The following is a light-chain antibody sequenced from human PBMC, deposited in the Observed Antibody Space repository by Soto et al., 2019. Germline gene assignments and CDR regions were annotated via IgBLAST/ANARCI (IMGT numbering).Light chain of an antibody. CDR2: GAA. CDR1: QSVSSSY. V-gene: IGKV3-15*01. Sequence: EFVLTQSSGTLSLSPGERATLSCGASQSVSSSYLAWYQQKPGQAPRLLIYGAATRATGIPARFSGSGSGTEFTLTISSLQSEDFAVYYCQQYHNWPAFGQGTKVDI. J-gene: IGKJ1*01. CDR3: QQYHNWPA.